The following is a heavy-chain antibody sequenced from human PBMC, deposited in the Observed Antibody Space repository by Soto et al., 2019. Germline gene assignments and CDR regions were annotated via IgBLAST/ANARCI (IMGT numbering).Heavy chain of an antibody. Sequence: PSETLSLTCAVYGGYLRGYYWSWIRQTPGAGLEWIGEIYQSGGTSYNPSLQSRLTISVDRAKNQFSLQLSSVTAADTAVYYCFSVTTAHYYYYYGMDVWGQGTTVTVSS. CDR2: IYQSGGT. CDR1: GGYLRGYY. J-gene: IGHJ6*02. D-gene: IGHD4-17*01. V-gene: IGHV4-34*03. CDR3: FSVTTAHYYYYYGMDV.